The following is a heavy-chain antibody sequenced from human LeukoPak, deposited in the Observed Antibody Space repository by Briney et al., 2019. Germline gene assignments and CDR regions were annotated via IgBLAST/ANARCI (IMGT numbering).Heavy chain of an antibody. CDR2: ISYDGSNK. V-gene: IGHV3-30*18. D-gene: IGHD6-19*01. CDR1: GFTFSSYG. CDR3: AKTEAGTQVDY. Sequence: GRSLRLSCAASGFTFSSYGMHWVRQAPGKGLEWVAVISYDGSNKYYADSVKGRFTISRDNSKNTLYLQMNSLRAEDTAVYYCAKTEAGTQVDYWGQGTLV. J-gene: IGHJ4*02.